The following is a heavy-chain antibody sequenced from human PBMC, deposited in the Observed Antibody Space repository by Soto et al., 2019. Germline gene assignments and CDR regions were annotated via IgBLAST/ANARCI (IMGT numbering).Heavy chain of an antibody. CDR3: ARGGSLYWYFDL. Sequence: QVQLVQSGAEGKKPGASVKVSCKASGYTFTSYAMHWVRQAPGQMLEWMGWINAGNGNTKYSQKFQGRVTITRDTAASTAYMELSSLRSEDTAVYYCARGGSLYWYFDLWGRGTLVTVSS. D-gene: IGHD1-26*01. V-gene: IGHV1-3*01. J-gene: IGHJ2*01. CDR2: INAGNGNT. CDR1: GYTFTSYA.